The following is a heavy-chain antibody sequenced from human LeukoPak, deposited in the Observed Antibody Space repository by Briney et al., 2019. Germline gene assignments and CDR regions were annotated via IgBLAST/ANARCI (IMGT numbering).Heavy chain of an antibody. CDR2: IYYTGGT. V-gene: IGHV4-39*07. J-gene: IGHJ4*02. D-gene: IGHD2-21*01. CDR3: ARDLAGHFGGFYFDY. CDR1: GGSISSDNFY. Sequence: PSETLSLTCTVSGGSISSDNFYWGWIRQPPGKGLEWIGTIYYTGGTYYNPSLKSRVTISVDTSKNQFSLKLTSVTAADTAVYYCARDLAGHFGGFYFDYWGQGTLVTVSS.